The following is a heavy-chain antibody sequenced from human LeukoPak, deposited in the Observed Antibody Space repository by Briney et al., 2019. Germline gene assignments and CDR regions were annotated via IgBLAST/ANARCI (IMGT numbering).Heavy chain of an antibody. V-gene: IGHV3-30*18. CDR3: AKGRMMATIMISFDF. J-gene: IGHJ4*02. CDR2: ISYDGSTQ. D-gene: IGHD5-24*01. CDR1: GFTFSSYG. Sequence: GGSLRLSCAASGFTFSSYGMHWVRQAPGKGLEWVAVISYDGSTQYYADSVKGRFTISRDNSNSTLSLQMNSLKAEDTAVYYCAKGRMMATIMISFDFWGRGTLVTVSS.